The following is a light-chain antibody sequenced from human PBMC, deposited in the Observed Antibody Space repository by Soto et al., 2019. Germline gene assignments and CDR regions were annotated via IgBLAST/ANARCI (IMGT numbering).Light chain of an antibody. V-gene: IGLV2-14*01. CDR1: SSDVGGYNY. J-gene: IGLJ2*01. CDR2: DVS. Sequence: QSVLTQPASVSGSPGQSITISCTGTSSDVGGYNYVSWYQQHPGKVPKLMIYDVSNRPSGVSNRFSGSKSGNTASLTISGLQAEDEADYYCSSYTSSSIVVFGGGTQLTVL. CDR3: SSYTSSSIVV.